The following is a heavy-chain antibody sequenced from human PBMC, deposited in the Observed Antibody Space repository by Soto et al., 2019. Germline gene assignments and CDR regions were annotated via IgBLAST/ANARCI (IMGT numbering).Heavy chain of an antibody. J-gene: IGHJ4*02. CDR1: GYTFTSYA. CDR2: INAGNGNT. CDR3: ARVKNGSGSYDY. D-gene: IGHD3-10*01. V-gene: IGHV1-3*01. Sequence: ASVKVSCKASGYTFTSYAMHWVRQAPGQRLEWMGWINAGNGNTKYSQKFQGRVTITRDTSASTAYMELSSLRSEDTAVYYCARVKNGSGSYDYWGQGTLVTVSS.